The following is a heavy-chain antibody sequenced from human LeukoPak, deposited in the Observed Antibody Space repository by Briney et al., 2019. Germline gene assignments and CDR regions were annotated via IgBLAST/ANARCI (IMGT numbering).Heavy chain of an antibody. V-gene: IGHV3-23*01. Sequence: GGSLRLSCAASGFTFSSYAMTWVSQAPGKGLEWVSGISGSGDSTDYADSVRGRLTISRDNSKNTLYLQMNNLRPEDTAVYYCARDGHCSSNSCYHRLGYYGMDVWGQGTTVTVSS. CDR3: ARDGHCSSNSCYHRLGYYGMDV. CDR2: ISGSGDST. D-gene: IGHD2-2*01. J-gene: IGHJ6*02. CDR1: GFTFSSYA.